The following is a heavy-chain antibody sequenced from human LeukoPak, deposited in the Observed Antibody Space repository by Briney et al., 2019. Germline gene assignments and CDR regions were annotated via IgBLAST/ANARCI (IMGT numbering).Heavy chain of an antibody. Sequence: SETLSLTCPVSGGSISSGVYYWSWIRQHPGKGLKWIGYIYYSGSTYYNPSLKSRVTISVDTSKNQFSLKLSSVTAADTAVYYCARGVRWLQLSYFDYWGQGTLVTVSS. CDR1: GGSISSGVYY. J-gene: IGHJ4*02. CDR3: ARGVRWLQLSYFDY. D-gene: IGHD5-24*01. V-gene: IGHV4-31*03. CDR2: IYYSGST.